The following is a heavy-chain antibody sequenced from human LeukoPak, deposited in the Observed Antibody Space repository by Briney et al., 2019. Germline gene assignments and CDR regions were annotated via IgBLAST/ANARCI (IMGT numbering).Heavy chain of an antibody. Sequence: VASVKVSCKASGGTFSSYAISWVRQAPGQELEWMGRIIPILGIANYAQKFQGRVTITADKSTSTAYMELSSLRSEDTAVYYCALCGVFWFDPWGQGTLVTVSS. D-gene: IGHD2-2*01. CDR3: ALCGVFWFDP. CDR1: GGTFSSYA. CDR2: IIPILGIA. V-gene: IGHV1-69*04. J-gene: IGHJ5*02.